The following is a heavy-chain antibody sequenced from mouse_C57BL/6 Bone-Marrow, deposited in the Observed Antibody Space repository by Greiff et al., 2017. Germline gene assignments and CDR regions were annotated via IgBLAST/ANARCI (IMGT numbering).Heavy chain of an antibody. J-gene: IGHJ2*01. CDR3: ALNSLDY. CDR2: IDPSDSGT. CDR1: GYTFTSYW. D-gene: IGHD2-12*01. Sequence: QVQLQQPGAELVRPGSSVKLSCKASGYTFTSYWMHWVKQRPIQGLEWIGNIDPSDSGTHYNQKFKDKATLTVDKSSSTAYMQLSSLTSEDSAVYYCALNSLDYWGQGTTLTVAS. V-gene: IGHV1-52*01.